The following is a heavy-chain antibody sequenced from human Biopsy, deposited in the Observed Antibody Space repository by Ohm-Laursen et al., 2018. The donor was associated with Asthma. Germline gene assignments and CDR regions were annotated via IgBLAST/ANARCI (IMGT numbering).Heavy chain of an antibody. CDR3: ARGDSSNWSHYYFGC. CDR2: IYSGGTS. V-gene: IGHV3-53*01. Sequence: SLRLSCSASGFAVSRDYMFWVRQAPGKGLEWVSVIYSGGTSHTADSVRGRFTISRDYSKNTLYLQMHSLRAEDTAVYYCARGDSSNWSHYYFGCWGHGTLFTVSS. CDR1: GFAVSRDY. J-gene: IGHJ4*01. D-gene: IGHD3-22*01.